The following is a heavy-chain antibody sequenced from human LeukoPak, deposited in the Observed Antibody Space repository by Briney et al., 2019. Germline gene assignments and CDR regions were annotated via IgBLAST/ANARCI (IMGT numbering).Heavy chain of an antibody. CDR1: GFTLSSYA. J-gene: IGHJ3*02. CDR3: AKVRCTGGVCYDAFDI. Sequence: GPSLRLSCAASGFTLSSYAMSWVRHAPGNGMEWVSAIIGSGGSTYYADSVKGRFTISRDNSKNTLYLQMNSLRAEDTAVYYCAKVRCTGGVCYDAFDIWGQGTMVTVSS. D-gene: IGHD2-8*02. CDR2: IIGSGGST. V-gene: IGHV3-23*01.